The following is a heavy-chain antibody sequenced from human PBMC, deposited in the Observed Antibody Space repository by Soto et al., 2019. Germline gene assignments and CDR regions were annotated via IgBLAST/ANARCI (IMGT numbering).Heavy chain of an antibody. CDR2: INPNSGGT. CDR3: ARTLGYCSGGSCYSRYYYGMDV. CDR1: GYTFTGYY. Sequence: ASVKVSCKASGYTFTGYYMHWVRQAPGQGLEWMGWINPNSGGTNYAQKFQGRVTMTRDTSISTAYMELSRLRSNDTAVYYCARTLGYCSGGSCYSRYYYGMDVWGQGTTVTVSS. J-gene: IGHJ6*02. V-gene: IGHV1-2*02. D-gene: IGHD2-15*01.